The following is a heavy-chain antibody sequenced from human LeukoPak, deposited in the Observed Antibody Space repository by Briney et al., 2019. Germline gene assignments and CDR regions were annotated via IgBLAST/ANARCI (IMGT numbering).Heavy chain of an antibody. Sequence: SETLSLTCTVSGGSISSYYWSWIRQRAGKGLEWIGRIYTSGSTNYNPSLKSRVTMSVDTSKNQFSLKLSSVTAADTAVYYCAGVSSGWVYYYYYMDVWGKGTTVTVSS. J-gene: IGHJ6*03. CDR2: IYTSGST. D-gene: IGHD6-19*01. CDR1: GGSISSYY. CDR3: AGVSSGWVYYYYYMDV. V-gene: IGHV4-4*07.